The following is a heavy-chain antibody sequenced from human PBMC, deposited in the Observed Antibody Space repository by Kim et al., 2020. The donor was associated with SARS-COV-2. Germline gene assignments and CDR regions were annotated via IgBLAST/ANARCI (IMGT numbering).Heavy chain of an antibody. D-gene: IGHD3-10*01. CDR3: ARKPMVQGVYDY. Sequence: NYNPSLKSRVTISVDKSKNQFSLKLSSVTAADTAVYYCARKPMVQGVYDYWGQGTLVTVSS. V-gene: IGHV4-4*02. J-gene: IGHJ4*02.